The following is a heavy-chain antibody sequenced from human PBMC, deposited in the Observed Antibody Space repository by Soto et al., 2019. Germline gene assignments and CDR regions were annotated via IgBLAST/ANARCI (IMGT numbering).Heavy chain of an antibody. V-gene: IGHV3-23*01. Sequence: EVQLLESGGGLVQPGGSLRLSCAASGFTFNNYAMTWVRQAPGKGLEWVSAISGGGDTTSYADSVKGRFTVSRDGSKNPLYLQMSSLRAEDTALYYCAKGRGGSGSLTPRVDFWGQGTLDTFAA. D-gene: IGHD3-10*01. CDR2: ISGGGDTT. J-gene: IGHJ4*02. CDR3: AKGRGGSGSLTPRVDF. CDR1: GFTFNNYA.